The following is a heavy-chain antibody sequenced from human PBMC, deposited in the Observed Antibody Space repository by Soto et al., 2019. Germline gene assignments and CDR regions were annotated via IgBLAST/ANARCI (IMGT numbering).Heavy chain of an antibody. CDR3: ALRVPTVTTGWFDP. Sequence: PSETLSLTGAVYGGSFSGYYWSWIRQPPGKGREGIGEINHSGSTNYNPSLKSRGTISVDTSKNQFSLKLSSVTAADTAVYYSALRVPTVTTGWFDPWGQGTLVTVSS. J-gene: IGHJ5*02. CDR1: GGSFSGYY. D-gene: IGHD4-4*01. V-gene: IGHV4-34*01. CDR2: INHSGST.